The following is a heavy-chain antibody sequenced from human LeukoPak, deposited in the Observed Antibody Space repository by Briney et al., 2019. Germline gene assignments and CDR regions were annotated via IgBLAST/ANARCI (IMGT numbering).Heavy chain of an antibody. CDR1: GYTFTSYG. Sequence: ASVKVSCKASGYTFTSYGISWVRQAPGQGLEWMGWISAYNGNTNYAQKLRGRVTMTTDTSTSTAYMELRSLRSDDTAVYYCARDRFALWFGESLSWGQGTLVTVSS. J-gene: IGHJ5*02. CDR2: ISAYNGNT. V-gene: IGHV1-18*01. D-gene: IGHD3-10*01. CDR3: ARDRFALWFGESLS.